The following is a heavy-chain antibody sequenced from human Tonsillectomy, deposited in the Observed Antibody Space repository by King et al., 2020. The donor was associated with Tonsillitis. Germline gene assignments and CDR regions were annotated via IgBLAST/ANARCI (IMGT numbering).Heavy chain of an antibody. D-gene: IGHD6-13*01. V-gene: IGHV2-5*02. CDR1: GFSLNTDGVG. CDR3: ARAGYSTPHHVYGDWFDP. J-gene: IGHJ5*02. CDR2: IYWDDDK. Sequence: ITLKESGPTLVKPTQTLTLTCTVSGFSLNTDGVGVSWIRQPPGKALEWLAIIYWDDDKHYTSSLGRRLTITKDTSKNQVVLTMTNMDPADTGTYYCARAGYSTPHHVYGDWFDPWGQGTLVTVSS.